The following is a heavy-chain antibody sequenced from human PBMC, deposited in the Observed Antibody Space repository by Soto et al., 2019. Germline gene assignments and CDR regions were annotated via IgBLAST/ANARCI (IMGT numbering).Heavy chain of an antibody. D-gene: IGHD6-19*01. V-gene: IGHV3-15*01. CDR3: TFPSPSYSSGWYPGVEGDYYYMDV. J-gene: IGHJ6*03. CDR2: IKRKTDGGTT. CDR1: GFTFNNAW. Sequence: PGSSLRLSCAASGFTFNNAWMSWVRQAPGKGLEWVGHIKRKTDGGTTDYAAPVKGRFTISRDDSKNTLYLQMNSLKTEDTAVYYCTFPSPSYSSGWYPGVEGDYYYMDVWGKGTTVTVSS.